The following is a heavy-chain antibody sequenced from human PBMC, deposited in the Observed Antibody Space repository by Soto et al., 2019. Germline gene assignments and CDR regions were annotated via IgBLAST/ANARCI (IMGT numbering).Heavy chain of an antibody. CDR2: IYPGDSEA. CDR3: SITRHYHGAAFDS. V-gene: IGHV5-51*01. D-gene: IGHD3-10*01. Sequence: GESLQISCEVSGYTFTNYWIGWVRQMPGKGLEWMGIIYPGDSEATYRPSFQGQVTFSVDKSLNIAYLQWSSLKASDTGIYYCSITRHYHGAAFDSWGHGTLVTVSS. CDR1: GYTFTNYW. J-gene: IGHJ4*01.